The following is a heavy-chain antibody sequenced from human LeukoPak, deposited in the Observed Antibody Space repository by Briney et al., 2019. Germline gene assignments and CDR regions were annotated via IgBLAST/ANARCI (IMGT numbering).Heavy chain of an antibody. J-gene: IGHJ5*02. CDR2: IYDSGST. CDR3: ARDIAVAVSNWFDP. D-gene: IGHD6-19*01. CDR1: GGSIRSSYYY. Sequence: SETLSLTCTVSGGSIRSSYYYWGWIRQPPGKGLEWIGSIYDSGSTNYNPSLKSRVTISVDTSKNQFSLKLSSVTAADTAVYYCARDIAVAVSNWFDPWGQGTLVTVSS. V-gene: IGHV4-39*07.